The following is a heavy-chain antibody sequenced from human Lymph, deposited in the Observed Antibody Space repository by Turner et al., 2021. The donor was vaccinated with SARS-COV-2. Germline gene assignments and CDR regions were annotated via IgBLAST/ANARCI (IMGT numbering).Heavy chain of an antibody. V-gene: IGHV3-7*01. CDR3: ARMGSSSWYFDY. J-gene: IGHJ4*02. CDR2: IKQDGSEK. CDR1: GFPFSYYW. D-gene: IGHD1-26*01. Sequence: EVPLVESGGGLVQPGGSLRLSCAASGFPFSYYWMSWVRQAPGKGLEWVANIKQDGSEKYYVDSVKGRFTISRDNAKNSLFLQMNSLRAEDTAVYYCARMGSSSWYFDYWGQGTLVTVSS.